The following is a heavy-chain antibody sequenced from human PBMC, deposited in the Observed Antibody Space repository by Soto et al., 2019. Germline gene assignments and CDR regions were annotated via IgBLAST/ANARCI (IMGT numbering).Heavy chain of an antibody. V-gene: IGHV4-30-4*01. CDR1: GGSISSGDYY. Sequence: QVQLQESGPGLVKPSQTLSLTCTVSGGSISSGDYYWSWIRQPPAKGLEWIGYIYYSGSTYYNPSLKSRVTISVDTSRNQCSLKLSSVTAADTAVYYCARVGLNYGYTPFDYWGQGTLVTVSS. CDR2: IYYSGST. J-gene: IGHJ4*02. CDR3: ARVGLNYGYTPFDY. D-gene: IGHD3-10*01.